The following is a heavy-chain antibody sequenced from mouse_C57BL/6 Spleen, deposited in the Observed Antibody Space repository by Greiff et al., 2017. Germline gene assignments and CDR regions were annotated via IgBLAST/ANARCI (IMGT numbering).Heavy chain of an antibody. V-gene: IGHV5-4*03. Sequence: NLVESGGGLVKPGGSLKLSCAASGFTFSSYAMSWVRQTPEKRLEWVATISDGGSYTYYPDNVKGRFTISRDNAKNNLYLQMSHLKSEDTAMYYCARAPDGSSYWYFDVWGTGTTVTVSS. CDR3: ARAPDGSSYWYFDV. CDR1: GFTFSSYA. CDR2: ISDGGSYT. J-gene: IGHJ1*03. D-gene: IGHD1-1*01.